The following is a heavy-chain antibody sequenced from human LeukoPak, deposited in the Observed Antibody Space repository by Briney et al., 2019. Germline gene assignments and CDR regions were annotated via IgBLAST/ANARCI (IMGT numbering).Heavy chain of an antibody. CDR3: ARGRGYYHYYYMDV. CDR2: INHSGST. V-gene: IGHV4-34*01. Sequence: SESLSLTCAVYGGSFSGYDWSWIRQPPGKGLEWIGEINHSGSTNYNPSLKSRVTISVDTSKNQFSLKLSSVTAADTAVYYCARGRGYYHYYYMDVWGKGTTVTVSS. D-gene: IGHD3-3*01. J-gene: IGHJ6*03. CDR1: GGSFSGYD.